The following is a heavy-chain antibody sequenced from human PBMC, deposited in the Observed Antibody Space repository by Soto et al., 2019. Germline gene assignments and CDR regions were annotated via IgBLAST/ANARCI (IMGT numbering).Heavy chain of an antibody. CDR1: GFTFSSYS. CDR3: ARDLRGYYYDSSGYTFGTDV. D-gene: IGHD3-22*01. Sequence: GGSLRLSCAASGFTFSSYSMNWVRQAPGKGLEWVSYISSSSSTIYYADSVKGRFTISRDNAKNSLYLQMNSLRDEDTAVYYCARDLRGYYYDSSGYTFGTDVWGQGTTVTVSS. J-gene: IGHJ6*02. CDR2: ISSSSSTI. V-gene: IGHV3-48*02.